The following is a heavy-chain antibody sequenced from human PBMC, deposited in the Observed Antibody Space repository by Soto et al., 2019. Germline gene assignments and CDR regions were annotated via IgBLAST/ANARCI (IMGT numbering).Heavy chain of an antibody. V-gene: IGHV3-11*01. CDR1: GFIFSDFY. Sequence: QLVESGGGLVKPGGSVRLSCEASGFIFSDFYMAWIRQAPGKGLEWVSYISSDGDSTYADSVKGRFTISRDNAKNSLYLQMNSLRVEDTSVYYCVRDRDRRWFDPWGQGTLVTVSS. CDR3: VRDRDRRWFDP. J-gene: IGHJ5*02. CDR2: ISSDGDST. D-gene: IGHD3-10*01.